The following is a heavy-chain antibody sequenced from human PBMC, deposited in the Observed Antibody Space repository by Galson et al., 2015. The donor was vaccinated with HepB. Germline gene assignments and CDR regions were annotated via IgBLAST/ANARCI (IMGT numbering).Heavy chain of an antibody. CDR2: ISAYNGNT. J-gene: IGHJ6*02. CDR3: GRGNSGYDWGYYYYYGRAV. CDR1: GYTFTSYG. V-gene: IGHV1-18*04. Sequence: SVKVSCKASGYTFTSYGISWVRQAPGQGLEWMGWISAYNGNTNYAQKLQGRVTMTTDTSTSTAYMELRSLRSDDTAVYYCGRGNSGYDWGYYYYYGRAVWGQGTTGSVSS. D-gene: IGHD5-12*01.